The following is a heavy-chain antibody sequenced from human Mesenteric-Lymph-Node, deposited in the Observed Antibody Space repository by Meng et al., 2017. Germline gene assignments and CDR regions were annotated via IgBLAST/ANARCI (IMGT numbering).Heavy chain of an antibody. D-gene: IGHD6-13*01. V-gene: IGHV3-30-3*01. CDR1: GLSFNTHA. Sequence: QGQRVESGGGVVQRGRSLRRSCVASGLSFNTHAMHWVRQAPGKGLEWVAVISYDGTNKYYADSVMGRFTISRDNSKSTLFLQMNSLRAEDTAMYYCMSEIRKAPTGTDYWGQGTLVTVSS. CDR3: MSEIRKAPTGTDY. CDR2: ISYDGTNK. J-gene: IGHJ4*02.